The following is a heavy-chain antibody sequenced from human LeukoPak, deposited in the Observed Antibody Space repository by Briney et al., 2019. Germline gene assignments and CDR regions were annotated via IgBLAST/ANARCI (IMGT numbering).Heavy chain of an antibody. D-gene: IGHD4-17*01. CDR3: ARDKVHDYGDYNWFDP. J-gene: IGHJ5*02. Sequence: ASVKVSCKASGYTFTGYYMHWVRQAPGQGLEWMGWINPNSGGANYAQKFQGRVTMTRDTSISTAYMELSRLRSDDTAVYYCARDKVHDYGDYNWFDPWGQGTLVTVSS. CDR1: GYTFTGYY. CDR2: INPNSGGA. V-gene: IGHV1-2*02.